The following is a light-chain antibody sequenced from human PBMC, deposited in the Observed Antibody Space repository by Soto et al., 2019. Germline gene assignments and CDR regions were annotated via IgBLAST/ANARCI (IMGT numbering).Light chain of an antibody. V-gene: IGKV1-5*01. J-gene: IGKJ1*01. CDR1: QSISSW. Sequence: DIQMTQSPSTLSASVGDRVTITCRASQSISSWFAWYQQKPGKAPKLLIYDASSLESGVPSTFSGSGPGTEFTLTISSLQPDDFGSYYCKQYNSYQWPSGHGTEVEIK. CDR2: DAS. CDR3: KQYNSYQWP.